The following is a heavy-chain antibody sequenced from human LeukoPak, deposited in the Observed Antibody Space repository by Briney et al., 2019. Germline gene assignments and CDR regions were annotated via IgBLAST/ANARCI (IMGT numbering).Heavy chain of an antibody. CDR3: ARDRWDTSGYYSTFDY. D-gene: IGHD3-22*01. CDR1: GGSISSSDYY. CDR2: IDYSGST. V-gene: IGHV4-30-4*08. J-gene: IGHJ4*02. Sequence: SQTLSLTCTVSGGSISSSDYYWSWLRQPPGKGLEWFGYIDYSGSTYYNPSLKSRVTISLDTSKNQFSLRLTSVTAADTAVYYCARDRWDTSGYYSTFDYWGRGTLITVSS.